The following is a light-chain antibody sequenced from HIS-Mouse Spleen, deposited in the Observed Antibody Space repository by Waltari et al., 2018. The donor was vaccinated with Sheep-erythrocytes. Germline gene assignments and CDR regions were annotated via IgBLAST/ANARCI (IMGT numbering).Light chain of an antibody. J-gene: IGLJ2*01. CDR3: QAWDSSTAV. CDR2: QDS. Sequence: SYELTQPPSVSVSPGQTASITCSGAKLGDKYACWYQQKPGQDPVLVIYQDSKRPSGMPERFSGSNSGNTATLTISGTQAMDEADYYCQAWDSSTAVFGGGTKLTVL. CDR1: KLGDKY. V-gene: IGLV3-1*01.